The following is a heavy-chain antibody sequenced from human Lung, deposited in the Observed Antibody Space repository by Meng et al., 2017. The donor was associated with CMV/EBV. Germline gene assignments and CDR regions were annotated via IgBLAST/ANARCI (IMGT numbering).Heavy chain of an antibody. D-gene: IGHD1-1*01. V-gene: IGHV3-15*01. CDR2: IKSKTDGGTT. J-gene: IGHJ3*02. CDR3: ARRGPPNSNDAFDI. CDR1: GFTFSNAW. Sequence: GGSLRLXCAASGFTFSNAWMSWVRQAPGKGLEWVGRIKSKTDGGTTDYAAPVKGRFTISRDDSKNTLYLQMNSLKTEDTAMYYCARRGPPNSNDAFDIWGQGXMVTVSS.